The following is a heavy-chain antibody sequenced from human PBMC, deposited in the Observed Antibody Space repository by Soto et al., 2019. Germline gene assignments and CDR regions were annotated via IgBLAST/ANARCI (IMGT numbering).Heavy chain of an antibody. J-gene: IGHJ6*02. CDR2: IIPIFGTA. CDR1: GGTFSSYA. V-gene: IGHV1-69*13. D-gene: IGHD3-3*01. CDR3: ARARNSYYDFWSGYYTAEYYYGMDV. Sequence: SVKVSCKASGGTFSSYAISWVRQAPGQGLEWMGGIIPIFGTANYAQKFQGRVTITADESTSTAYMELSSLRSEDTAVYYCARARNSYYDFWSGYYTAEYYYGMDVWGQGTTVTVSS.